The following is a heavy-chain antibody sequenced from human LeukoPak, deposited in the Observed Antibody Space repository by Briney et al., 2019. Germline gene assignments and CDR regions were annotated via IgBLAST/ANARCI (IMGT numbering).Heavy chain of an antibody. V-gene: IGHV4-34*01. CDR1: GGSFSGYY. CDR2: INPSGST. CDR3: ARGGGSCYVCDDY. Sequence: SETLSLTCAVYGGSFSGYYWSWIRQPPGKGLEWIGEINPSGSTTYNPSLKSRVTISVDTSKNQFSLKLSSVTAADTAVYYCARGGGSCYVCDDYWGQGNLVTVSS. D-gene: IGHD2-15*01. J-gene: IGHJ4*02.